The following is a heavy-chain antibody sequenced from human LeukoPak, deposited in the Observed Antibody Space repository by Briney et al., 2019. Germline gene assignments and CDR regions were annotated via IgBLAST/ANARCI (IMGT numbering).Heavy chain of an antibody. V-gene: IGHV1-8*02. CDR2: MNPNSDNT. CDR3: AREGTITYAFDI. J-gene: IGHJ3*02. D-gene: IGHD5-24*01. CDR1: GYTFTGYY. Sequence: ASVKVSCKASGYTFTGYYMHWVRRAPGQGLEWMGWMNPNSDNTGYAQKFQGRVTMTRDTSISTAYMELSSLRSEDTAVYYCAREGTITYAFDIWGQGTMVTVSS.